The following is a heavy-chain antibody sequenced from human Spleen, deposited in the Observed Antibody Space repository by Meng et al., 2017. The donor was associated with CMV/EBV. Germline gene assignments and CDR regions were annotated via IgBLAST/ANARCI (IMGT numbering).Heavy chain of an antibody. J-gene: IGHJ6*02. V-gene: IGHV3-48*04. CDR2: ISSSSSNI. D-gene: IGHD4-17*01. CDR3: ARGGPDTVTTRVYYYYGMDV. Sequence: GGSLRLSCAASGFTFSSYSMNWVRQAPGKGLEWVSYISSSSSNIYYADSVKGRFTISRDNAKNSLYLQMNSLRAEDTAVYYCARGGPDTVTTRVYYYYGMDVWGQGTTVTVSS. CDR1: GFTFSSYS.